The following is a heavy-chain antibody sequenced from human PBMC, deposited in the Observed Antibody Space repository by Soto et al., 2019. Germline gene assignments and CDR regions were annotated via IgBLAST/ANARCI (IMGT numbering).Heavy chain of an antibody. CDR1: GYTFISYG. J-gene: IGHJ4*02. V-gene: IGHV1-18*01. Sequence: QVQLVQSGAEVKKPGASVKVSCKASGYTFISYGISWVRQAPGQGLEWMGWISAYNGNTNYAQKLQDRVTMTTDTSTSTAYMELRSLRSDDTAVYYCARDVVLAPAASNFDYWGQGTLVTVSS. D-gene: IGHD2-2*01. CDR3: ARDVVLAPAASNFDY. CDR2: ISAYNGNT.